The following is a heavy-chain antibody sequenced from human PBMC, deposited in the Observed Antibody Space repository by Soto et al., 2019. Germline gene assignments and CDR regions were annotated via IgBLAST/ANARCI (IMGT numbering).Heavy chain of an antibody. CDR2: ISYDGSNK. CDR3: ARDAGAFDY. V-gene: IGHV3-30-3*01. D-gene: IGHD3-10*01. Sequence: QVQLVESGGGVVQPGRSLRLSCAASGFTFSSYAMHWVRQAPGKGLEWVAVISYDGSNKYYADSVKGRFTISRDNSKNTLSLQMNSLRAEDTAVYYCARDAGAFDYWGQGTLVTVSS. J-gene: IGHJ4*02. CDR1: GFTFSSYA.